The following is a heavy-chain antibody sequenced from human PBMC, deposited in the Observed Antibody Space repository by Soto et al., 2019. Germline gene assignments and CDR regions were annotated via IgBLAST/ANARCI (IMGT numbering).Heavy chain of an antibody. Sequence: QVQLQESGPGLVKPSQALSLTCTVSGGSISSGDYYWSWIRQPPGKGLEWIGYIYYSGSTYYNPSLKIRVTTSVDTSKIQYSLNLSSVTAADTAVYYCARVPAPKYCSGGSCFDCWGQGTLVTVSS. V-gene: IGHV4-30-4*01. J-gene: IGHJ4*02. D-gene: IGHD2-15*01. CDR2: IYYSGST. CDR1: GGSISSGDYY. CDR3: ARVPAPKYCSGGSCFDC.